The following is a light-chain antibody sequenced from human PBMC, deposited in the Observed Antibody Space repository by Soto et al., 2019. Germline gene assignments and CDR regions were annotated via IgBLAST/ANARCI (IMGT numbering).Light chain of an antibody. Sequence: EIVLTQSPATLSLSPGERAPLSCRASQSVSSYLAWYQQKPGQAPRLLIYDASNRATGIPARFSGSGSGTDFTLTISSLEPEDFAVYYCQQRSNWPRGTFGGGTKVDIK. CDR3: QQRSNWPRGT. CDR1: QSVSSY. CDR2: DAS. V-gene: IGKV3-11*01. J-gene: IGKJ4*01.